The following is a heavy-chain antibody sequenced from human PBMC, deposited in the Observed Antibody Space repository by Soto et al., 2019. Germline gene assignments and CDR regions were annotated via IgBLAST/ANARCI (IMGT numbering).Heavy chain of an antibody. CDR1: GFTFSSYG. J-gene: IGHJ6*03. CDR2: IWYDGSNK. V-gene: IGHV3-33*01. Sequence: QVQLVESGGGVVQPGRSLRLSCAASGFTFSSYGMHWVRQAPGKGLEWVAVIWYDGSNKYYADSVTGRFTISRDNSKNTLYRQMNSRRAEDTAVYYCARSRIAARPSATNYYYYYMDVWGKGTTVTVSS. D-gene: IGHD6-6*01. CDR3: ARSRIAARPSATNYYYYYMDV.